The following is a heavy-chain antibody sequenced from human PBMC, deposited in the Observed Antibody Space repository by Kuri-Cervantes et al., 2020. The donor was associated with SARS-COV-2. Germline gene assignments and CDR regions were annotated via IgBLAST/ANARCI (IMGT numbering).Heavy chain of an antibody. J-gene: IGHJ2*01. CDR1: GFTFSTYS. Sequence: GESLKISCAASGFTFSTYSMNWVRQAPGKGLEWVSYISSGSSTIYYADSVKGRFTISRDNARNSLYLQMNSPRAEDTAVYYCARDPHITLIRGAYFDLWGRGTLVTVSS. CDR2: ISSGSSTI. D-gene: IGHD3-10*01. CDR3: ARDPHITLIRGAYFDL. V-gene: IGHV3-48*01.